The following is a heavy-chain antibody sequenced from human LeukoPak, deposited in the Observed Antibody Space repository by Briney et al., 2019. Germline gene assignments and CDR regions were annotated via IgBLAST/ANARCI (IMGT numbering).Heavy chain of an antibody. CDR3: AKALSYYGSGSPLDGMDV. V-gene: IGHV3-23*01. J-gene: IGHJ6*02. CDR2: INGSGGST. CDR1: GFTFSSYW. D-gene: IGHD3-10*01. Sequence: GGSLRLSCAASGFTFSSYWMSWVRQAPGKGLEWVSAINGSGGSTYYADSVKGRFTISRDYSKNTLSLQMNSLRAEDTAVYYCAKALSYYGSGSPLDGMDVWGQGTTVTVSS.